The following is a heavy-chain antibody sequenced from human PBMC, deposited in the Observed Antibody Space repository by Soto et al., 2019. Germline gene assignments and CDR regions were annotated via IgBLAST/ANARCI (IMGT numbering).Heavy chain of an antibody. CDR2: IDPSDSYT. CDR1: GYSFTSYW. V-gene: IGHV5-10-1*01. D-gene: IGHD6-13*01. J-gene: IGHJ6*02. Sequence: GQSLKISCKGSGYSFTSYWISWVRQMPGKRLEWMGRIDPSDSYTNYSPSFQGHVTISADKSISTAYLQWRSLKASDTAMYYCATRQGIAAATYYYYGMDVWGQGTTVTVSS. CDR3: ATRQGIAAATYYYYGMDV.